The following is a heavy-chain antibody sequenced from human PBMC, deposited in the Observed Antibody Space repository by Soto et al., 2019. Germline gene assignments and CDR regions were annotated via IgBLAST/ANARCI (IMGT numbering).Heavy chain of an antibody. CDR3: AREALGYCSGGSCYFDY. Sequence: QVQLQESGPGLVKPSETLSLTRTVSGGSISSYYWSWIRQPPGKGLEWIGYIYYSGSTNYNPSLKSRVTISVDTSKNQFSLKLSSVTAADTAVYYCAREALGYCSGGSCYFDYWGQGTLVTVSS. D-gene: IGHD2-15*01. CDR1: GGSISSYY. V-gene: IGHV4-59*01. CDR2: IYYSGST. J-gene: IGHJ4*02.